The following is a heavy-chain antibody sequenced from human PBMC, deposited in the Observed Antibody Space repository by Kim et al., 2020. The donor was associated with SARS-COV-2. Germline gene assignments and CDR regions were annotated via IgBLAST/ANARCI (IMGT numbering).Heavy chain of an antibody. D-gene: IGHD6-13*01. CDR1: GYSFTSYW. V-gene: IGHV5-51*01. J-gene: IGHJ6*02. CDR2: IYPGDSDT. Sequence: GESLKISCKGSGYSFTSYWIGWVRQMPGKGLEWMGIIYPGDSDTRYSPSFQGQVTISADKSISTAYLQWSSLKASDTAMYYCARHSSSWPRRGGMDVWGQGTTVTVSS. CDR3: ARHSSSWPRRGGMDV.